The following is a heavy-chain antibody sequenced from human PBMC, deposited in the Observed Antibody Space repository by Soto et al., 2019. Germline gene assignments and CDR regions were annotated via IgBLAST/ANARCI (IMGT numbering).Heavy chain of an antibody. CDR2: ISTYNGNT. D-gene: IGHD6-6*01. V-gene: IGHV1-18*01. J-gene: IGHJ6*02. CDR3: ARDPEYSSSPPDYYYYGMDV. Sequence: ASVKVSCKASGYTFTSYGISWVRQAPGHGPEWMGRISTYNGNTNYVQKLQGRVTMTTDTSTSTAYMELRSLRSDDTAVYYCARDPEYSSSPPDYYYYGMDVWGQGTTVTV. CDR1: GYTFTSYG.